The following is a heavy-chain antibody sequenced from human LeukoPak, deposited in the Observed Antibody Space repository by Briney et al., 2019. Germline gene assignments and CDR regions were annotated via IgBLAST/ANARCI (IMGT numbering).Heavy chain of an antibody. Sequence: GGSLRLSCAASGFTFSSYAMSWVRQAPGKGLEWVSAISGSGGSTYYADSVKGRFTISRDNAKNLLYLQMNSLRAEDTAVYYCASVGYCSGGSCSSPWGQGTLVTVSS. CDR1: GFTFSSYA. J-gene: IGHJ5*02. CDR3: ASVGYCSGGSCSSP. CDR2: ISGSGGST. V-gene: IGHV3-23*01. D-gene: IGHD2-15*01.